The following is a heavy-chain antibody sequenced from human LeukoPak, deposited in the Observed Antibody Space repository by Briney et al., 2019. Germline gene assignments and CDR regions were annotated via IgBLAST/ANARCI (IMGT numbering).Heavy chain of an antibody. CDR2: LYPGDSDT. Sequence: GESLKISCKGSGYSFTSYWIGWVRQMPGKGLEGMGILYPGDSDTIYSPSFQGPVHISADKCLSTAYPAWSRLETSGHALYFCAREYCSGGSCYPNWFDPWGQGTLVTVSS. J-gene: IGHJ5*02. D-gene: IGHD2-15*01. CDR1: GYSFTSYW. V-gene: IGHV5-51*01. CDR3: AREYCSGGSCYPNWFDP.